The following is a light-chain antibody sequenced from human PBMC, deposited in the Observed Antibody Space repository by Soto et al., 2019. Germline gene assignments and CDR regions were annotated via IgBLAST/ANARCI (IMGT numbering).Light chain of an antibody. V-gene: IGKV3-20*01. Sequence: IVLTQSPGTLSLSPGERATLSCRAGQSVSSNYLAWYQQKPGQAPRLLIYAASSRATGIPDRFSGSGSGTDFTLTISRLEPEDFAVYYCQQYGSSPPTFGQGTRLEIK. CDR3: QQYGSSPPT. J-gene: IGKJ5*01. CDR1: QSVSSNY. CDR2: AAS.